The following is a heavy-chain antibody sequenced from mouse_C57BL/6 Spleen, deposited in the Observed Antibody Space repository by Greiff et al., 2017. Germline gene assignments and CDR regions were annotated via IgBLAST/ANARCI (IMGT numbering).Heavy chain of an antibody. CDR2: ISSGGSYT. Sequence: EVQLVESGGDLVKPGGSLKLSCAASGFTFSSYGMSWVRQTPDKRLEWVATISSGGSYTYYPDSVKGRFTISRDNAKNTLYLQMSSLKSEDTAMYYCARLTTVVGGYFDYWGQGTTLTVSA. D-gene: IGHD1-1*01. J-gene: IGHJ2*01. CDR3: ARLTTVVGGYFDY. V-gene: IGHV5-6*01. CDR1: GFTFSSYG.